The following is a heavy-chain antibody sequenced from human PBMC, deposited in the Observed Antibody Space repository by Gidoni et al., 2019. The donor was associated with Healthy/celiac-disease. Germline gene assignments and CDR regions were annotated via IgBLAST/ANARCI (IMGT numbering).Heavy chain of an antibody. CDR2: IRSKANSYAT. Sequence: EVQLVESGGGLVQPGGSLKLSCAASGFTFSGSAMHWVRQASGKGLEWVGRIRSKANSYATAYAASVKGRFTISRDDSKNTAYLQMNSLKTEDTAVYYCTRLLRDGYPYYFDYWGQGTLVTVSS. V-gene: IGHV3-73*02. CDR1: GFTFSGSA. J-gene: IGHJ4*02. CDR3: TRLLRDGYPYYFDY. D-gene: IGHD5-12*01.